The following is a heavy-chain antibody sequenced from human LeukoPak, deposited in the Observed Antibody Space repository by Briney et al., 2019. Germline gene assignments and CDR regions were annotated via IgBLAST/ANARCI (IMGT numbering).Heavy chain of an antibody. CDR1: GFTFSRYW. CDR3: LREEDHWKFDI. CDR2: IKGDGSEL. V-gene: IGHV3-7*03. D-gene: IGHD1-1*01. Sequence: PGGSLRLSCAASGFTFSRYWMNWVRQAPGKGLEWVATIKGDGSELAYVDSVKGRFTISRDNTQNSLYLQLNSLRVEDTAFYYCLREEDHWKFDIWGQGTMVTVSS. J-gene: IGHJ3*02.